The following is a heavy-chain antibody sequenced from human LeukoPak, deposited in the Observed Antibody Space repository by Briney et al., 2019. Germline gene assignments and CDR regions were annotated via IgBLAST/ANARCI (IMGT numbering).Heavy chain of an antibody. D-gene: IGHD3-10*02. CDR1: GFTYSNYA. J-gene: IGHJ6*04. Sequence: GGSLRLSCAASGFTYSNYAMNWVRQAPGKGLEWVSSISGSGGNTHYADSVEGRFTISRDNSKNTLYLQMNSLRAEDSAVYYCAELGITMIGGVWGKGTTVTISS. CDR3: AELGITMIGGV. V-gene: IGHV3-23*01. CDR2: ISGSGGNT.